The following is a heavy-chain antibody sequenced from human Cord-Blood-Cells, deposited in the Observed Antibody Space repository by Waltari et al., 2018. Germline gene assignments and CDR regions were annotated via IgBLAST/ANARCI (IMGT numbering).Heavy chain of an antibody. CDR3: ARVSGWYPLDY. V-gene: IGHV4-34*01. CDR2: SNHRGST. CDR1: GGSFSGYY. Sequence: QVQLQQWGAGLLKPSETLSLTCAVYGGSFSGYYWSWIRQPPGRGLEGVGSSNHRGSTNVNPSLKSRVTIAVDASKNQFSRKLSSVTAADTAVYYCARVSGWYPLDYWGQGTLVTVSS. J-gene: IGHJ4*02. D-gene: IGHD6-19*01.